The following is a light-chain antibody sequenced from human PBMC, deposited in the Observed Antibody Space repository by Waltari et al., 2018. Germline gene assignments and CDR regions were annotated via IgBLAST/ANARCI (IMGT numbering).Light chain of an antibody. J-gene: IGKJ4*01. V-gene: IGKV1-12*01. Sequence: DIQMTQSPPSVSASVGDRVIITCRASLDICRWLGWYQQKPGKAPKFLIYDASTLQSGVPSRLGGSGSGTDFTLTSSSLQPEDFATYYCQQGDRFPLTFGGGTKVEI. CDR1: LDICRW. CDR2: DAS. CDR3: QQGDRFPLT.